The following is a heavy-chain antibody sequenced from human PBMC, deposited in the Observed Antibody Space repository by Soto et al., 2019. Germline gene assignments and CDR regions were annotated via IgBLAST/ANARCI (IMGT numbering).Heavy chain of an antibody. D-gene: IGHD1-26*01. Sequence: SETLSLTCTVSGGSVSNSYWGWIRQPPGKGLEWVAYVYYSGSTNYNPSLGSRVTISVDKSKNQFSLKMTSVTGADTAVYYCARGRSHEWELLVQYFDYWGQGTLVTVS. CDR3: ARGRSHEWELLVQYFDY. CDR1: GGSVSNSY. J-gene: IGHJ4*02. CDR2: VYYSGST. V-gene: IGHV4-59*02.